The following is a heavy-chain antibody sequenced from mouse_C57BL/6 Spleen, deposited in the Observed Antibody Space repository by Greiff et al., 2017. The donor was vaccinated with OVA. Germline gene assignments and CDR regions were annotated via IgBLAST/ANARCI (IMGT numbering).Heavy chain of an antibody. J-gene: IGHJ3*01. V-gene: IGHV1-18*01. Sequence: VQLKQSGPELVKPGASVKIPCKASGYTFTDYNMDWVKQSHGTSLEWIGDINPNNGGTIYNQKFKGKSTLTVDKSSSTGDMELRSLTSEDTAVYYCARSSYSNPFAYWGQGTLVTVSA. CDR2: INPNNGGT. CDR3: ARSSYSNPFAY. CDR1: GYTFTDYN. D-gene: IGHD2-5*01.